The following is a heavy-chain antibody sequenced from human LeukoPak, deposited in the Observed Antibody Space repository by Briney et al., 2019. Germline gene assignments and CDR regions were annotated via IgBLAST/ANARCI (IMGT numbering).Heavy chain of an antibody. CDR1: GFTFSSYA. J-gene: IGHJ5*02. V-gene: IGHV3-23*01. CDR2: ISGSGGST. Sequence: GGSLRLSCAASGFTFSSYAMSWARQAPVKGLEWVSAISGSGGSTYYADSVKGRFTISRDNSKNTLYLQMNSLRAEDTAVYYCAKDPQWEPPNWFDPWGQGTPVTVSS. CDR3: AKDPQWEPPNWFDP. D-gene: IGHD1-26*01.